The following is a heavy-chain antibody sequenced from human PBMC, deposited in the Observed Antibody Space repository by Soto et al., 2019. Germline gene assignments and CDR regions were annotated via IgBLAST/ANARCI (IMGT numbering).Heavy chain of an antibody. Sequence: SETLSLTCTVSGGSISSYYWSWIRQPPGKGLEWIGYIYYSGSTNYNPSLKSRVTISVDTSKNQFSLKLSSVTAADTAVYYCTRQAGARPDYWGQGTLVTVSS. CDR3: TRQAGARPDY. D-gene: IGHD6-13*01. J-gene: IGHJ4*02. V-gene: IGHV4-59*08. CDR2: IYYSGST. CDR1: GGSISSYY.